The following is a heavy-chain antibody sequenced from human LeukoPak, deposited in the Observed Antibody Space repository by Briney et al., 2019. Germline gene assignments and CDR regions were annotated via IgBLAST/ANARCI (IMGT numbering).Heavy chain of an antibody. Sequence: GGSPRLSCAASGFTVSSNYMSWVRQAPGKGLEWVSVIYSGGSTYYADSVKGRFTISRDNSKNTLYLQMNSLRAEDTAVYYCARGHVMGSGSYSAHYYYGMDVWGQGTTVTVSS. D-gene: IGHD3-10*01. CDR3: ARGHVMGSGSYSAHYYYGMDV. V-gene: IGHV3-53*01. J-gene: IGHJ6*02. CDR1: GFTVSSNY. CDR2: IYSGGST.